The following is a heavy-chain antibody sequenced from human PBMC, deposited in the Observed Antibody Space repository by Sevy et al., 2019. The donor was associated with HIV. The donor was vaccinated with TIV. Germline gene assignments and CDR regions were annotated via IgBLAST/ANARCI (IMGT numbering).Heavy chain of an antibody. V-gene: IGHV3-23*01. J-gene: IGHJ4*02. CDR1: GFTFRSYA. CDR2: ITGNGGST. CDR3: AKDLAYESSGYHDC. D-gene: IGHD3-22*01. Sequence: GGSLRLSCSASGFTFRSYAMNWVRQAPGKGLEWVSAITGNGGSTYYADSVKGRFTISRDNSKSTLYLQMNSLRAEDTALYYCAKDLAYESSGYHDCWGQGTLVTVSS.